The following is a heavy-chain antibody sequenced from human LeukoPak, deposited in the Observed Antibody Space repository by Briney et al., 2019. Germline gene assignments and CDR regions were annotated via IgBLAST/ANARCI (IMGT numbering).Heavy chain of an antibody. V-gene: IGHV3-23*01. D-gene: IGHD3-22*01. CDR1: GFTFSSYA. Sequence: PGGSLRLSGAASGFTFSSYAMSWVRQAPGKGLEWVSGISGSGGSTYYADSVKGRFTISRDNSKNTLYLQMNSLRAEDTAVYYCAKDSHFYYDSSGYYKDWGQGTLVTVSS. J-gene: IGHJ4*02. CDR2: ISGSGGST. CDR3: AKDSHFYYDSSGYYKD.